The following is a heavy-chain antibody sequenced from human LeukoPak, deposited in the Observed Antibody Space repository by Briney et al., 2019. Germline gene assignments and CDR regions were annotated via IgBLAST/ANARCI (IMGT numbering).Heavy chain of an antibody. Sequence: ASVKVSFKSSVYTFTSYGISWVRQAPGQGLEWMGWISAYNGNTNYAQKLQGRVTMTTDTSTSTAYMELRSLRSDDTAVYYCARVKYYDSSGSDYWGQGTLVTVSS. CDR3: ARVKYYDSSGSDY. V-gene: IGHV1-18*01. CDR2: ISAYNGNT. CDR1: VYTFTSYG. D-gene: IGHD3-22*01. J-gene: IGHJ4*02.